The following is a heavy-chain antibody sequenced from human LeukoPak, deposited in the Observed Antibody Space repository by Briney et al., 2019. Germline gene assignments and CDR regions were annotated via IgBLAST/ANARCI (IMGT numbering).Heavy chain of an antibody. V-gene: IGHV3-7*01. J-gene: IGHJ4*02. D-gene: IGHD1-26*01. CDR1: GFTFSSSW. CDR2: IKQDGSEK. Sequence: GGSLRLSCAASGFTFSSSWMHWVRQAPGKGLEWVANIKQDGSEKNYVDSVKGRFTISRDNAKNSLYLQMNSLRAEDTAVYYCVKDSPPRYSGSPPAYWGQGTLVTVSS. CDR3: VKDSPPRYSGSPPAY.